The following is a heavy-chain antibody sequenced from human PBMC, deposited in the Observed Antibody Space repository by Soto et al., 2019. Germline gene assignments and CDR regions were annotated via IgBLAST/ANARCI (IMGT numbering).Heavy chain of an antibody. D-gene: IGHD3-9*01. CDR1: GGTFSSYT. Sequence: QVQLVQSGAEVKKPGSSVTVSCKASGGTFSSYTISWVRQAPVQGLEWMGRIIPILGIANYAQKFQGRVTITADKSTSTAYMELSSLRSEDTAVYYCARVNDILTNWFDPWGKGTLVTVSS. CDR2: IIPILGIA. J-gene: IGHJ5*02. V-gene: IGHV1-69*02. CDR3: ARVNDILTNWFDP.